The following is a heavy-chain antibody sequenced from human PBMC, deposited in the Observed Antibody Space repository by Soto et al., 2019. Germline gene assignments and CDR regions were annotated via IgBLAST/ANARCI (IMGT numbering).Heavy chain of an antibody. CDR2: IYYSGST. D-gene: IGHD6-13*01. Sequence: SETLSLTCTVSGGSISSGGYYWSWIRQHPGKGLGWIGYIYYSGSTYYNPSLKSRVTISVDTSKNQFSLKLSSVTAADTAVYYCARDRFAPGYSSSWSPTYYYGMDVWGQGTTVTVSS. J-gene: IGHJ6*02. V-gene: IGHV4-31*03. CDR3: ARDRFAPGYSSSWSPTYYYGMDV. CDR1: GGSISSGGYY.